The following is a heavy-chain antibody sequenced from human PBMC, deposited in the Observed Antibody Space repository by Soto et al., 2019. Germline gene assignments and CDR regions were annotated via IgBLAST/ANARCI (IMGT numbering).Heavy chain of an antibody. Sequence: QGQLVQSGSEVKKPGASVRVSCKASGYTFMSYGISWVRQVPGRGLEWIGWQSSYNYETKYGQDFQDRVTMTTDRSTTTAYMELRSLRSDDTAIYYCARDDNGDWWPHSRLDAWGPGTSVIVSS. CDR2: QSSYNYET. CDR3: ARDDNGDWWPHSRLDA. D-gene: IGHD4-17*01. V-gene: IGHV1-18*01. CDR1: GYTFMSYG. J-gene: IGHJ6*01.